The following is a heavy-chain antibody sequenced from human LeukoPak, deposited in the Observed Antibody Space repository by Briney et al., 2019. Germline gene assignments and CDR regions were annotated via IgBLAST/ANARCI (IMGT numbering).Heavy chain of an antibody. CDR1: GGSISSYY. J-gene: IGHJ3*02. CDR3: ARDDYDVLTTGAFDI. Sequence: SETLSLTCTVSGGSISSYYWSWIRQPPGKGLEWIGYIYYSGSTIYNPSLKSRVAISVDTSKNQFSLKLSSVTAADTAVYYCARDDYDVLTTGAFDIWGQGTVVTVSS. V-gene: IGHV4-59*01. CDR2: IYYSGST. D-gene: IGHD3-9*01.